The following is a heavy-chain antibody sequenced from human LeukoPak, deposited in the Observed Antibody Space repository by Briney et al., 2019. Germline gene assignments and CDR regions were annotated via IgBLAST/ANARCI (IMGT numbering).Heavy chain of an antibody. Sequence: SETLSLTCTVSGGSISSSSYYWGWIRQPPGKGLEWIGSIYYSGSTHYNPSLKSRVTISVDTSKNQFSLKLSSVTAADTAVYYCARDTTYYYDSSGYYYFDYWGQGTLVTVSS. D-gene: IGHD3-22*01. CDR3: ARDTTYYYDSSGYYYFDY. J-gene: IGHJ4*02. V-gene: IGHV4-39*07. CDR1: GGSISSSSYY. CDR2: IYYSGST.